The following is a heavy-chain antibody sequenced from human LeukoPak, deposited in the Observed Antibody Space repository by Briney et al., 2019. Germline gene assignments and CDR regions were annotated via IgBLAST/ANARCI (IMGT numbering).Heavy chain of an antibody. D-gene: IGHD3-22*01. CDR1: GYTFTSYA. CDR2: INTNTGNP. J-gene: IGHJ3*02. CDR3: ARDRKYYYDSSGYFGHFDI. Sequence: ASVKVSCKASGYTFTSYAMNWVRQAPGQGLEWMGWINTNTGNPTYAQGFTGRFVFSLDTSVSTAYLQISSLKAEDTAVYYCARDRKYYYDSSGYFGHFDIWGQGTMVTVSS. V-gene: IGHV7-4-1*02.